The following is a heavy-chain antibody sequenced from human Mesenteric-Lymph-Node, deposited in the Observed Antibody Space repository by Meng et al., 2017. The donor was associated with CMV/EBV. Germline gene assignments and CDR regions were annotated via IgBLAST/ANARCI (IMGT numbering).Heavy chain of an antibody. CDR3: ARGRPFFDY. CDR2: ISSSSSYI. J-gene: IGHJ4*02. V-gene: IGHV3-21*01. CDR1: GFTFSSYA. Sequence: GGSLRLSCAASGFTFSSYAMHWVRQAPGKGLEWVSSISSSSSYIYYADSVKGRFTISRDNAKNSLYLQMNSLRAEDTAVYYCARGRPFFDYWGQGTLVTVSS.